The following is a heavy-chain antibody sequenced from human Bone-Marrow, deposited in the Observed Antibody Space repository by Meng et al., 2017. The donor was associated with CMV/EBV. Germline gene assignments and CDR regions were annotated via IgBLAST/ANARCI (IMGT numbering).Heavy chain of an antibody. CDR1: GFTFSSYD. Sequence: GESLKIPCAASGFTFSSYDMHWVRQATGKGLEWVSAIGTAGYTYYPGSGKGRFTISRENAKNSLYLQMNSLRAGDTAVYDCARARYCSGGSCDYAFDIWGQGTMVTVSS. CDR3: ARARYCSGGSCDYAFDI. V-gene: IGHV3-13*01. D-gene: IGHD2-15*01. J-gene: IGHJ3*02. CDR2: IGTAGYT.